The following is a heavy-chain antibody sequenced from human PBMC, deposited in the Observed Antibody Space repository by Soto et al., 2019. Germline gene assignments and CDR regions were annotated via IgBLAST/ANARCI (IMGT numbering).Heavy chain of an antibody. CDR2: ISYDGSNK. D-gene: IGHD6-19*01. CDR1: GFTFSSYG. Sequence: QVQLVESGGGVVRPGRSLRLSCAASGFTFSSYGMHWVRQAPGKGLEWVAVISYDGSNKYYADSVKGRFTISRDNSKNTLYRQMNSLRAEDTAVYYCAKDQNSGWANTLYYFDYWGQGTLVTVSS. V-gene: IGHV3-30*18. CDR3: AKDQNSGWANTLYYFDY. J-gene: IGHJ4*02.